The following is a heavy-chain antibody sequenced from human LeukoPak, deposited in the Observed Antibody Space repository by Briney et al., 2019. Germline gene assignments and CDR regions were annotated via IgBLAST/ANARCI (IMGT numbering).Heavy chain of an antibody. CDR1: GFTFSNYW. CDR2: IKQDGSDK. Sequence: TGGSLRLSCAASGFTFSNYWMSWVRQAPGKGLEWVANIKQDGSDKFYVDSVKGRFSVSRDNTKNSLYLQMNSLRAEDTAVYYCAREADIAAAGGYFDYWGQGTLVTVSS. D-gene: IGHD6-13*01. CDR3: AREADIAAAGGYFDY. J-gene: IGHJ4*02. V-gene: IGHV3-7*01.